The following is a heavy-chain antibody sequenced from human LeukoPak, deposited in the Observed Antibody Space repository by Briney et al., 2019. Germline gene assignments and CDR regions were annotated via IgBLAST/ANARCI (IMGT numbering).Heavy chain of an antibody. CDR1: GFTFGDYY. J-gene: IGHJ4*02. CDR2: ISSSGSTI. D-gene: IGHD5-12*01. V-gene: IGHV3-11*04. Sequence: GGSLRLSCAASGFTFGDYYMSWIRQAPGKGLEWVSYISSSGSTIYYADSVKVRFTISRDNAKNSLYLQMNSLRAEDTAVYYCARELRALWLRLPLDYWGQGTLVTVSS. CDR3: ARELRALWLRLPLDY.